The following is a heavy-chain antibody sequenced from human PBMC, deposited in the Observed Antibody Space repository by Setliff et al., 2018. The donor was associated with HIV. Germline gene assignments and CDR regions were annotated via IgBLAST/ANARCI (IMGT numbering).Heavy chain of an antibody. J-gene: IGHJ5*02. CDR2: ISGDTRII. Sequence: GGSLRLSCAASGFTFSSYSMNWVRQAPGKGLEWVSYISGDTRIINYADSVKGRFTISRDNAKRTVYLQLNSLRAEDTAVYYCAKSPNRYSPLDWFDPWGQGTLVTVSS. CDR3: AKSPNRYSPLDWFDP. D-gene: IGHD5-18*01. CDR1: GFTFSSYS. V-gene: IGHV3-48*01.